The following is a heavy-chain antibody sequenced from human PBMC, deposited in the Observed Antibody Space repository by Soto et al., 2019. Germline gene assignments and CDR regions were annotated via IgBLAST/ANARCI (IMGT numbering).Heavy chain of an antibody. D-gene: IGHD3-16*02. J-gene: IGHJ4*02. CDR1: GGSFSGYY. CDR2: INHSGST. V-gene: IGHV4-34*01. Sequence: SETLSLTCAVYGGSFSGYYWSWIRQPPGKGLEWIGEINHSGSTNFNPSLKSRVTISVDTSKNQFSLKLSSVTAADTAVYYCARGKLSDYVWGSYRYHFDYWGQGTVVTVSS. CDR3: ARGKLSDYVWGSYRYHFDY.